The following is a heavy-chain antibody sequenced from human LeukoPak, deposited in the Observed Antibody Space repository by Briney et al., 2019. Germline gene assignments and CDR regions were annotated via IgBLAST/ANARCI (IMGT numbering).Heavy chain of an antibody. Sequence: GGSLRLSCAASGFTFRSYAINWVRQAPGKGLEWVSFISSSGGTIYYADSVKGRFTISRDNAENSLYLQMNSLRAEDTAVYYCARAAYYYDSSAYPYWCFDLWGRGTLVAVSS. CDR1: GFTFRSYA. CDR3: ARAAYYYDSSAYPYWCFDL. V-gene: IGHV3-48*03. J-gene: IGHJ2*01. D-gene: IGHD3-22*01. CDR2: ISSSGGTI.